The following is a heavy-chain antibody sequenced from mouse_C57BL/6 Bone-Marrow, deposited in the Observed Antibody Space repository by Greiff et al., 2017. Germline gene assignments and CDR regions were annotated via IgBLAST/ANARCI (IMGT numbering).Heavy chain of an antibody. CDR3: ARIDKTGTGAMDY. D-gene: IGHD4-1*01. Sequence: DVKLVESVAELVRPGASVKLSCTASGFNIKNTYMHWVKQRPEQGLEWIGRIDPANGNTKYAPKFQGKATITADTSSNTAYLQLSSLTSEDTAVYYCARIDKTGTGAMDYWGQGTSVTVSS. J-gene: IGHJ4*01. CDR2: IDPANGNT. V-gene: IGHV14-3*01. CDR1: GFNIKNTY.